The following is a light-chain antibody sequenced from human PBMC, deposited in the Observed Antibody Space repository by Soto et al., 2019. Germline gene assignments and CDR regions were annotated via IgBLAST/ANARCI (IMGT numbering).Light chain of an antibody. CDR3: TSWTTSTTMI. J-gene: IGLJ2*01. Sequence: QSVLTQPASVSGSPGQSITISCTGTSSDIGAYYFVSWYQQHPGKAPKLMLYDVNIRPSGVSNRFSGSKSANTASLTISGLHAEDEADYYCTSWTTSTTMIFGGGTQLTVL. CDR2: DVN. CDR1: SSDIGAYYF. V-gene: IGLV2-14*03.